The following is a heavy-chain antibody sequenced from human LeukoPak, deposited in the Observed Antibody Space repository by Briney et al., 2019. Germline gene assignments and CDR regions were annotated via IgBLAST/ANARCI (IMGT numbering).Heavy chain of an antibody. CDR1: GFIFSSYW. D-gene: IGHD2-15*01. J-gene: IGHJ5*02. CDR3: TRWARYCSGGSCYSWFDP. V-gene: IGHV3-7*01. CDR2: MKGSEE. Sequence: GGSLRLSCAASGFIFSSYWMSWVRQAPGKGLEWVAKMKGSEEYYVDSVKGRFTISRDNAKNSLYLQMNGLRVDDTAVYYCTRWARYCSGGSCYSWFDPWGQGTLVTVST.